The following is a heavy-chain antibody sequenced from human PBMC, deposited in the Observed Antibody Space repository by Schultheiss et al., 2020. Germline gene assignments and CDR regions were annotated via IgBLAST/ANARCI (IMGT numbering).Heavy chain of an antibody. CDR3: ARDRNYYYYMDV. CDR1: GFTFSSYS. J-gene: IGHJ6*03. Sequence: GGSLRLSCAASGFTFSSYSMNWVRQAPGKGLQWVSSISARSDYIYYADSVRGRFTISRDEAKNSLYLQMNSLRAEDTAVYYCARDRNYYYYMDVWGKGTTVTVSS. V-gene: IGHV3-21*01. CDR2: ISARSDYI.